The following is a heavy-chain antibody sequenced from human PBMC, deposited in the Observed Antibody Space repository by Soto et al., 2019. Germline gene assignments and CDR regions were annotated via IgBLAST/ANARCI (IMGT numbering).Heavy chain of an antibody. Sequence: EVQLLESGGGLVQPGGSLRLSCVGSGFTFSSYDMTWVRQAPGRGMEWVSRYRFYGSRDNTYYADSVKGRFTISRDNSRSMVYLQTDIHRGEDTAVYYCAKSLYIDNCGPKDHWGQGTLVTVSS. V-gene: IGHV3-23*01. CDR3: AKSLYIDNCGPKDH. D-gene: IGHD1-1*01. J-gene: IGHJ4*02. CDR1: GFTFSSYD. CDR2: FYGSRDNT.